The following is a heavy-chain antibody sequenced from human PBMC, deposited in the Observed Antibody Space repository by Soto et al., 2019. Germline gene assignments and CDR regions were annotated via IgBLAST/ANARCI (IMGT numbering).Heavy chain of an antibody. CDR2: INPASGST. Sequence: QVQLVQSGAEVKKPGASVKVSCRTSGYTFTHYYIRWVRQAPGKGLEWLAIINPASGSTNYAQDYQGRVTLTMDTSTTTVYMDLIGLRAEDTAIFYCARDLAAGVHWGQGTLVTVSS. CDR3: ARDLAAGVH. V-gene: IGHV1-46*01. J-gene: IGHJ4*02. D-gene: IGHD6-13*01. CDR1: GYTFTHYY.